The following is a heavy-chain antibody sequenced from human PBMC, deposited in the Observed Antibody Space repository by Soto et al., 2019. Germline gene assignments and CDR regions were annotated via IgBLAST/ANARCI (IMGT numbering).Heavy chain of an antibody. CDR3: VRYCSTTKCPFDY. V-gene: IGHV4-30-4*01. CDR2: IYYSGNT. Sequence: SETLSLTCTVSGGSIGSGGSYWGWIRQPPGKGLEWIGYIYYSGNTYFNPSLKSRVTLSVDTSKNQFSLNLSSVTAADTAVYYCVRYCSTTKCPFDYWGQGTLVTVSS. D-gene: IGHD2-2*01. J-gene: IGHJ4*02. CDR1: GGSIGSGGSY.